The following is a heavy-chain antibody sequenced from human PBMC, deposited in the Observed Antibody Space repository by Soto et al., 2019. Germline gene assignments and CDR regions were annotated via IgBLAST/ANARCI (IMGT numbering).Heavy chain of an antibody. CDR1: GFTLSGYA. J-gene: IGHJ6*03. CDR3: ARRARPDFYYMDV. Sequence: PGGSLRLSCAASGFTLSGYAMDWVRQAPGKGLEYVSGISSNGVGTYYANSVQGRFTISRDNSKNTVYLQMGNLRPEDMAVYYCARRARPDFYYMDVWGKGTTVTVSS. D-gene: IGHD6-6*01. V-gene: IGHV3-64*01. CDR2: ISSNGVGT.